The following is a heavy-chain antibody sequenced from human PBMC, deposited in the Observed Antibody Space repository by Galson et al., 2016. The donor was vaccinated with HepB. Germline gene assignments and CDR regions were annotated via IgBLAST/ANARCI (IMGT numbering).Heavy chain of an antibody. V-gene: IGHV4-4*02. CDR1: VGSISSSNW. Sequence: SETLSLTCAVSVGSISSSNWWSWVRQPPGKGLEWIGEIYHSGSTNYNPSPKSRITISVDKSKNQFSLKLSSVTAADTAVYYCARLDEGVAAAGTPTNFDYWGQGTLVTVSS. CDR2: IYHSGST. D-gene: IGHD6-13*01. CDR3: ARLDEGVAAAGTPTNFDY. J-gene: IGHJ4*02.